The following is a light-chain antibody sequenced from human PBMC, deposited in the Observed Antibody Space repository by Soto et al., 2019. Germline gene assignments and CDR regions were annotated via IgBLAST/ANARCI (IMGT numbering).Light chain of an antibody. J-gene: IGLJ2*01. CDR3: CSYAGRSVV. CDR2: DVS. Sequence: QSALTQPRSVSGSPGQSVTISCTGTSSDVGGYNYVSWYQQHPGKAPKLMIYDVSKRPSGVPDRFSGSKSGNTASLTISGLQAEDEAAYYCCSYAGRSVVFCGGTKLTVL. V-gene: IGLV2-11*01. CDR1: SSDVGGYNY.